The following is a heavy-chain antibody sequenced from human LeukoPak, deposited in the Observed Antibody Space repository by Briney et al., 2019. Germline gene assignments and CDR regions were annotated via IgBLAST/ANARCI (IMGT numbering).Heavy chain of an antibody. CDR1: GYSFTSYW. D-gene: IGHD2-2*01. Sequence: GESLRISCKGSGYSFTSYWISWVRPMPGKGREWMGRIDPSDSYANYSPSFQGHVTISADKSISTAYLQWSSLKASDTAMYYCARKKDIVVVPAAEDAFDIWGQGTMVTVSS. CDR3: ARKKDIVVVPAAEDAFDI. J-gene: IGHJ3*02. CDR2: IDPSDSYA. V-gene: IGHV5-10-1*01.